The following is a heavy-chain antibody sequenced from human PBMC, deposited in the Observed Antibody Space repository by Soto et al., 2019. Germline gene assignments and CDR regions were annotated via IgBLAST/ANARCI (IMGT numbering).Heavy chain of an antibody. CDR3: ARVASMGSAQGYYYYMDV. V-gene: IGHV3-7*01. D-gene: IGHD2-8*01. J-gene: IGHJ6*03. Sequence: GGSLRLSCAASGFTFSSYWMSWVRPAPGKGLEWVANIKQDGSEKYYVDSVKGRFTISRDNAKNSLYLQMNSLRAEDTAVYYCARVASMGSAQGYYYYMDVWGKGTTVTVSS. CDR1: GFTFSSYW. CDR2: IKQDGSEK.